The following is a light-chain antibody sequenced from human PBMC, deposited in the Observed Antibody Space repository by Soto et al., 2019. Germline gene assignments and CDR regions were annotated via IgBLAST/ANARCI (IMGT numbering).Light chain of an antibody. J-gene: IGKJ1*01. CDR3: QQSYSTLWT. V-gene: IGKV1-39*01. CDR2: AAS. CDR1: QTIGSW. Sequence: DIQMTQSPSTLSASVGDRVTVTCRASQTIGSWLAWYQQEPGRAPKLLIYAASSLQSGVPSGFSGSGSGTDFTLTISSLQPEDFATYYCQQSYSTLWTFGQGTKVDIK.